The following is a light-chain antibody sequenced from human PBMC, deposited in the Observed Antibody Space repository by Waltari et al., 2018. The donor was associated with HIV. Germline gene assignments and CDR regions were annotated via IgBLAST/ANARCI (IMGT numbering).Light chain of an antibody. CDR3: AAWDDSLNGVV. V-gene: IGLV1-36*01. CDR2: YDD. J-gene: IGLJ2*01. CDR1: SSNIGNNA. Sequence: QSVLTQPPSVSGAPRQRVTISCSGISSNIGNNAVNWYQQLPGKAPKPLVYYDDLLPSGVSDRFSGSRSGTSASLAISGLQSEDEADYDCAAWDDSLNGVVFGGGTKLTVL.